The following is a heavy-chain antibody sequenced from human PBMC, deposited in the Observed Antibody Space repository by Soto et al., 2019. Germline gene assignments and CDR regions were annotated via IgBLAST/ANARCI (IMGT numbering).Heavy chain of an antibody. Sequence: EVRLVESGGGPVQPGGSLRLSCEASGFTFDIYSMKWVRQAPGKGLEWLSYISRSGDIVYYADSVKGRFTISRDDAQKSLYLQMNSLKVDDTAVYYCARDRQRWSGNSYYYGMDVGGQGTTVTVSS. V-gene: IGHV3-48*01. CDR3: ARDRQRWSGNSYYYGMDV. CDR1: GFTFDIYS. J-gene: IGHJ6*02. D-gene: IGHD5-18*01. CDR2: ISRSGDIV.